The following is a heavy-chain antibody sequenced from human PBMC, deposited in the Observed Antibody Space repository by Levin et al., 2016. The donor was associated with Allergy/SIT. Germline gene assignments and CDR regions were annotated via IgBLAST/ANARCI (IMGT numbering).Heavy chain of an antibody. CDR2: ISGRDDST. Sequence: VRQMPGKGLEWVSAISGRDDSTYYADSVKGRFTISRDNSKNTLYLQMNSLRAEDTAVYSCAASYCSTTSCYRGWLDPWGQGTLVTVSS. J-gene: IGHJ5*02. V-gene: IGHV3-23*01. CDR3: AASYCSTTSCYRGWLDP. D-gene: IGHD2-2*02.